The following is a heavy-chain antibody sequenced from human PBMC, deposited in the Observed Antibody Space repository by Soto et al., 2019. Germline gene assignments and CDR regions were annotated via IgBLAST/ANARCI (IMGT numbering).Heavy chain of an antibody. V-gene: IGHV1-2*04. J-gene: IGHJ5*02. CDR2: INPNSGST. CDR3: ARDPGITGTTWWFDP. Sequence: QVQLVQSGAEVKKPGASVKVSCKASGYTFTGYYMHWVRQAPGQGLEWMGWINPNSGSTNYAQKFQGWVTMTRDTSLSTVYMELRRLRSEDTAVYYCARDPGITGTTWWFDPWGLVTLVTVSS. D-gene: IGHD1-7*01. CDR1: GYTFTGYY.